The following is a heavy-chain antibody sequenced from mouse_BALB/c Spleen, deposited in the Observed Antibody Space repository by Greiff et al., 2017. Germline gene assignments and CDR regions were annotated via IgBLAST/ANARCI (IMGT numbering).Heavy chain of an antibody. CDR1: GFTFSDYG. CDR3: ARVYYGNYKSAMDY. J-gene: IGHJ4*01. V-gene: IGHV5-15*02. D-gene: IGHD2-1*01. CDR2: ISNLAYSI. Sequence: EVMLVESGGGLVQPGGSRKLSCAASGFTFSDYGMAWVRQAPGKGPEWVAFISNLAYSIYYADTVTGRFTISRENAKNTLYLEMSSLRSEDTAMYYCARVYYGNYKSAMDYWGQGTSVTVSS.